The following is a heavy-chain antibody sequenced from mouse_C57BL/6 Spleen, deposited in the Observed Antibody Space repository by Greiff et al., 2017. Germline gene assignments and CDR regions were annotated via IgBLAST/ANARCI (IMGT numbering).Heavy chain of an antibody. D-gene: IGHD1-1*01. V-gene: IGHV5-6*01. CDR1: GFTFSSYG. CDR3: ARHKSGSRYWYFDV. J-gene: IGHJ1*03. CDR2: ISSGGSYT. Sequence: EVQLVESGGDLVKPGGSLKLSCAASGFTFSSYGMSWVRQTPDKRLEWVATISSGGSYTYYPDSVKGRYTISRDNAKNTLYLQMSSLKSEDADMYYCARHKSGSRYWYFDVWGTGTTVTVSS.